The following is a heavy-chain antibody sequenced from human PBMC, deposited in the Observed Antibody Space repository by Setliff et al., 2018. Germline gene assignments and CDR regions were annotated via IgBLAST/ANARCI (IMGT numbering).Heavy chain of an antibody. Sequence: SETLSLTCTVSGGSISSRNYYWGWIRQPPGKGLEWIGSIYYSGSTYYNPSLKSRITISVDTSKNQFSLKLSSVTAADTAVYYCARPLEESFGGVRDSDAFDVWGQGTMVTVS. CDR3: ARPLEESFGGVRDSDAFDV. J-gene: IGHJ3*01. CDR2: IYYSGST. D-gene: IGHD3-16*01. CDR1: GGSISSRNYY. V-gene: IGHV4-39*01.